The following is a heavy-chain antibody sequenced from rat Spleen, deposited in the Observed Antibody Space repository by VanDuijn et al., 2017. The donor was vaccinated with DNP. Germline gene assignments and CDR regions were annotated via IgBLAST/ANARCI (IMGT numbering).Heavy chain of an antibody. CDR3: TRHGEVHLRYAMDA. CDR2: IRYDGGTT. D-gene: IGHD1-5*01. Sequence: EVQLVESGGDLVQPGRSLKLFCAASGFTFSDYYMAWIRQAPTKGLEWVAYIRYDGGTTKYGDSVKGRFIISRDNAKSTLYLQMDSLRSEETATYYCTRHGEVHLRYAMDAWGQGTSVTVSS. V-gene: IGHV5-20*01. CDR1: GFTFSDYY. J-gene: IGHJ4*01.